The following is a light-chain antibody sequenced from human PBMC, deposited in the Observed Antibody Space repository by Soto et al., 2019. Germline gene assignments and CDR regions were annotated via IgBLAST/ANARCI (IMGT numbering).Light chain of an antibody. Sequence: EIVLTHSPCTLSLSPGERATLSCRASQSISSGYLAWYQQKPGQGPRLLIYGASSRATGIPDRFSGSGSGTDFTLTISRLEPADVAVYYCQRYGTSLTWTFGQGTKVDIK. CDR2: GAS. V-gene: IGKV3-20*01. J-gene: IGKJ1*01. CDR1: QSISSGY. CDR3: QRYGTSLTWT.